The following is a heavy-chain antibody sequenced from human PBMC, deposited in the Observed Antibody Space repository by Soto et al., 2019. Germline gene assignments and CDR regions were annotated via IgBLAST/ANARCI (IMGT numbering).Heavy chain of an antibody. CDR2: IIPIFGTA. D-gene: IGHD2-15*01. CDR1: GGTFSSYA. V-gene: IGHV1-69*06. CDR3: AREHCSGGSCYPGGYYYYGMDV. J-gene: IGHJ6*02. Sequence: QVQLVQSGAEVKKPGSSVKVSCKASGGTFSSYAISWVRQAPGQGLEWMGGIIPIFGTANYAQKFQGRVTLTADKSTSTAYMELSSLRSEDTAVYYCAREHCSGGSCYPGGYYYYGMDVWGQGTTVTVSS.